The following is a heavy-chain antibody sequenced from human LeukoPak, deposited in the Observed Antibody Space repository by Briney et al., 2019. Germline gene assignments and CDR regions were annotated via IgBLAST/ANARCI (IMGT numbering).Heavy chain of an antibody. Sequence: GVSVKVSCKASGGTFSSYAISWVRQAPGQGLEWMGRIIPILGIANYAQKFQGRVTITADKSTSTAYMELSSLRSEDTAVYYCASCGGDCYSSGPYYYYGMDVWGQGTTVTVSS. V-gene: IGHV1-69*04. J-gene: IGHJ6*02. CDR1: GGTFSSYA. D-gene: IGHD2-21*02. CDR2: IIPILGIA. CDR3: ASCGGDCYSSGPYYYYGMDV.